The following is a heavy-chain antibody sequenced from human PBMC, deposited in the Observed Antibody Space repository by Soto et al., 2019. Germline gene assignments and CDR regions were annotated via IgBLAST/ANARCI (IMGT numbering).Heavy chain of an antibody. J-gene: IGHJ4*02. CDR1: GFTFSSYT. Sequence: GGSLRLSCAASGFTFSSYTMNWVRQAPGRGLEWVSYISSSSNTIYYADSVKGRFTISRDNVKNSLYLQMNSLRTEDTAVYYCARGPNYWGQGTLVTVS. CDR2: ISSSSNTI. CDR3: ARGPNY. V-gene: IGHV3-48*04.